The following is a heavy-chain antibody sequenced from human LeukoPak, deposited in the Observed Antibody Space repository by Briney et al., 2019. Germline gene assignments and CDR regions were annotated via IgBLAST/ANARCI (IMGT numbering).Heavy chain of an antibody. V-gene: IGHV4-59*01. CDR2: IYYTGNT. CDR3: ARVTVTTGYWYFDL. Sequence: SETLSLTCTVSGGSISSYYWNWIRQPPGKGLEWIGYIYYTGNTNYNSSLRSRVTISLDTSKNQFSLKLNSVTAADTAVYYCARVTVTTGYWYFDLWGRGTLVTVSS. CDR1: GGSISSYY. D-gene: IGHD4-11*01. J-gene: IGHJ2*01.